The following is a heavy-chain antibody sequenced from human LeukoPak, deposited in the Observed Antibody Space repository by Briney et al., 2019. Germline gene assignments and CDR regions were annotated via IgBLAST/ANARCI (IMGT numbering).Heavy chain of an antibody. J-gene: IGHJ6*03. V-gene: IGHV4-59*01. CDR3: ASSMISSVYYYYMDV. CDR2: IYYSRST. D-gene: IGHD3-22*01. CDR1: GGSISSYY. Sequence: PSETLSLTCTVSGGSISSYYWSWIRQPPAKGLEWIGYIYYSRSTNYNPSLKSRVTISVDTSKNQFSLKLSSVTAADTAVYYCASSMISSVYYYYMDVWGKGTTVTVSS.